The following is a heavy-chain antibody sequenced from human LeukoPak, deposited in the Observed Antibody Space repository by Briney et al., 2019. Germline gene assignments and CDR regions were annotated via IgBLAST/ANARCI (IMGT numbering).Heavy chain of an antibody. Sequence: PGGSLRLSCAASGFTFSSYSMNWVRQAPGKGLEWVSYISIGSSTIYYADSVKGRFTISRDNAKNSLYLQMNSLRAEDTAVYYCAREGIAVAGTWKGLWSADPTINWFDPWGQGTLVTVSS. CDR1: GFTFSSYS. CDR2: ISIGSSTI. CDR3: AREGIAVAGTWKGLWSADPTINWFDP. V-gene: IGHV3-48*04. J-gene: IGHJ5*02. D-gene: IGHD6-19*01.